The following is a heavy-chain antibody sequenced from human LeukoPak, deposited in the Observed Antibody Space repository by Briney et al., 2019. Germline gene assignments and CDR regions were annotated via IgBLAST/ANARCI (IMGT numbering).Heavy chain of an antibody. V-gene: IGHV1-18*01. CDR3: ARDKYYYGSGSYYRKTDFDY. CDR2: ISAYNGNT. J-gene: IGHJ4*02. CDR1: GYTFTSYG. D-gene: IGHD3-10*01. Sequence: ASVKVSCKASGYTFTSYGISWVRQAPGQGLEWMGWISAYNGNTNYAQKLQGRVTMTTDTSTSTAHMELRSLRSDDTAVYYCARDKYYYGSGSYYRKTDFDYWGQGTLVTVSS.